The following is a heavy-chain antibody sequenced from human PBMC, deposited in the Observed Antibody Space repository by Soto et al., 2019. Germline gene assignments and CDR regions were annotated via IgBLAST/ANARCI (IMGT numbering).Heavy chain of an antibody. J-gene: IGHJ4*02. V-gene: IGHV4-39*01. Sequence: SSETVSLTXTVSGVSISSSSYYWGWFRQPPGKGLEWIGTIYYGGSSYSNPSLKSRVTISLDTSKNQFSLTLTSVTAADTAVYYCARHGSYWGQGTLVTVSS. CDR3: ARHGSY. CDR2: IYYGGSS. CDR1: GVSISSSSYY.